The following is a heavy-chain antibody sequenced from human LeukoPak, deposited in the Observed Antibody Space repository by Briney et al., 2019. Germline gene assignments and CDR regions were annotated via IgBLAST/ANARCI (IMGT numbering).Heavy chain of an antibody. V-gene: IGHV3-23*01. D-gene: IGHD1-20*01. Sequence: GGSLRLSCAASGFTFSSYAMSWVRQAPGKGLEWVSAISGSGGSTYYADSVKGRFTISRDNPKNTLYLQMNSLRAEDTAVYYCAKVVGYNWNYFDYWGQGTLVTVSS. CDR1: GFTFSSYA. J-gene: IGHJ4*02. CDR2: ISGSGGST. CDR3: AKVVGYNWNYFDY.